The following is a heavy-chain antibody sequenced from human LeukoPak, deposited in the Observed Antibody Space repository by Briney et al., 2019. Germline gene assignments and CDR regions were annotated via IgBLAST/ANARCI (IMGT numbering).Heavy chain of an antibody. CDR1: GGSISSSSYY. J-gene: IGHJ6*02. D-gene: IGHD5-12*01. CDR2: IYYSGST. Sequence: SETLSLTCTVSGGSISSSSYYWGWIRQPPGKGLEWIGSIYYSGSTYYNPSLKSRVTISVDTSKNQFSLKLSSVTAADTAVYYCARLHTDIVATGHYYYYGMDVWGQGTTVTVSS. CDR3: ARLHTDIVATGHYYYYGMDV. V-gene: IGHV4-39*07.